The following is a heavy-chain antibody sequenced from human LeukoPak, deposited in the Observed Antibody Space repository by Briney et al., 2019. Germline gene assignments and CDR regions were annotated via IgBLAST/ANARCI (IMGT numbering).Heavy chain of an antibody. Sequence: PSETLSLTCTVSGGSISSYYWTWIRQPAGKGLEWIGRIYTSGSTNYNPSLKSRVTMSVDTSKNQFSLRLSSVTAADTAAYYCARLEYCGSASCYGDSWGQGILVTVSS. CDR2: IYTSGST. D-gene: IGHD2-2*01. CDR3: ARLEYCGSASCYGDS. V-gene: IGHV4-4*07. J-gene: IGHJ5*01. CDR1: GGSISSYY.